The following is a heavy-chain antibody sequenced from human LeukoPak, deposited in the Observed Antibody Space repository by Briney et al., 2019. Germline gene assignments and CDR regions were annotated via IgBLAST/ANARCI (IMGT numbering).Heavy chain of an antibody. CDR3: ATVGVTKYYFDY. CDR1: GFTFSGFA. D-gene: IGHD2-21*02. Sequence: GGSLRLSCAASGFTFSGFAMSWVRQAPGKGLEWISTITDDGAGAFYIDSVRGRFTISRDNSKNSLYLQMNSLRAEDTAVYYCATVGVTKYYFDYWGQGTLVTVSS. CDR2: ITDDGAGA. J-gene: IGHJ4*02. V-gene: IGHV3-23*01.